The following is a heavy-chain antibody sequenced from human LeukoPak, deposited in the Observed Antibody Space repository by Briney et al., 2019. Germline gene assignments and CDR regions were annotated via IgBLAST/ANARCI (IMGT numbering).Heavy chain of an antibody. J-gene: IGHJ4*02. CDR3: AKDQGSSYYSLDY. CDR2: INSNCAST. V-gene: IGHV3-23*01. D-gene: IGHD2-15*01. Sequence: GGSLRLSCAASGFTFNIHAMSSVRQAPGKGLEWVSVINSNCASTYYSDSVKGRFTISRDKSKNTLYLQMSILRAEDTAVYYCAKDQGSSYYSLDYWGQGTLVTVSS. CDR1: GFTFNIHA.